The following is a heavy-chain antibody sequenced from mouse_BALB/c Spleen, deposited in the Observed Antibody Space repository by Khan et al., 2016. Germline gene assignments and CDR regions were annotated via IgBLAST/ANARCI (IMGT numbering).Heavy chain of an antibody. V-gene: IGHV5-4*02. CDR1: GFTFSDYY. D-gene: IGHD2-2*01. CDR3: PRPYGNDGYFDV. J-gene: IGHJ1*01. Sequence: EVELVESGGGLVKPGGSLKLSCAASGFTFSDYYMYWVRQTPEKRLEWVATISDGGAYTYYPDSVKGRFPISSDNAKNNLYLQMNSLKSEDTAMYYCPRPYGNDGYFDVWGAGTTVTVSS. CDR2: ISDGGAYT.